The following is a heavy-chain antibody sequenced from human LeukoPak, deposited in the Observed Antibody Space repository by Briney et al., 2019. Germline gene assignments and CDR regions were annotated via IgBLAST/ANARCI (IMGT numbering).Heavy chain of an antibody. CDR2: INAYNGNT. V-gene: IGHV1-18*01. D-gene: IGHD3-9*01. J-gene: IGHJ4*02. Sequence: ASVKVSCTASGYTFTSYGISWVRQAPGQGLEWMGWINAYNGNTNYAQKLQGRVTMTTDTSTSTAYMELRSLRSDDTAVYYCARDHYGILTGYSKLFDYWGQETLVTVSS. CDR1: GYTFTSYG. CDR3: ARDHYGILTGYSKLFDY.